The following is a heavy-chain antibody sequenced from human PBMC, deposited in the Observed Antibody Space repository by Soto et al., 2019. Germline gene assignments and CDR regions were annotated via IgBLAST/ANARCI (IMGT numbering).Heavy chain of an antibody. Sequence: GGSLRFSCAASGFHFISHGMHWVRQATGKGLEWVAVIWYDGSNKYYADSVKGRFTISRDNSKNTLYLQMNSLRAEDTAVYYCARDPPSFDYVPFDYWGQGTLVTVSS. CDR3: ARDPPSFDYVPFDY. J-gene: IGHJ4*02. CDR1: GFHFISHG. V-gene: IGHV3-33*01. CDR2: IWYDGSNK. D-gene: IGHD4-17*01.